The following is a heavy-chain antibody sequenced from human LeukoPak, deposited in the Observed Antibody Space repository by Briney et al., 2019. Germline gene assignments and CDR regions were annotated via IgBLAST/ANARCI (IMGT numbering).Heavy chain of an antibody. Sequence: ASVKVSCKASGGTFSSYAISWVRQAPGQGLEWMGGIIPIFGTANYAQKFQGRVTITADESTSTAYMELSSLRSEGTAVYYCAGYGSGIENYYHYYMDVWGKGTTVTVSS. D-gene: IGHD3-10*01. CDR1: GGTFSSYA. CDR2: IIPIFGTA. CDR3: AGYGSGIENYYHYYMDV. V-gene: IGHV1-69*13. J-gene: IGHJ6*03.